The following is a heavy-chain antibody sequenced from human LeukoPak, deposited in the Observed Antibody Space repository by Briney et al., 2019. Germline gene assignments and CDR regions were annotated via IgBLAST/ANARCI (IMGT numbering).Heavy chain of an antibody. V-gene: IGHV1-8*01. CDR3: ARDGESSSWYYGSAY. CDR1: GYTFTSYD. J-gene: IGHJ4*02. CDR2: MNPNSGNT. D-gene: IGHD3-22*01. Sequence: ASVEVSCKASGYTFTSYDINWVRQATGQGLEWMGWMNPNSGNTGYAQKFQGRVTMTRDTSTSTAYLELRSLTSDDTAVYYCARDGESSSWYYGSAYWGQGTLVTVSS.